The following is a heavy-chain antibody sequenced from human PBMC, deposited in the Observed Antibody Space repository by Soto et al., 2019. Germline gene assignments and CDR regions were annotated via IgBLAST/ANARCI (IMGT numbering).Heavy chain of an antibody. CDR1: GFTFTSSA. Sequence: QMQLVQSGPEVKKPGTSVKVSCKASGFTFTSSAVQWVRQARGQRLEWIGWIVVGSGNTNYAQKFQERVTITRDMXTXTXXMELSSLRSEDTAVYYCAASITDYGDSAHYWYFDLWGRGTLVTVSS. J-gene: IGHJ2*01. CDR2: IVVGSGNT. D-gene: IGHD4-17*01. V-gene: IGHV1-58*01. CDR3: AASITDYGDSAHYWYFDL.